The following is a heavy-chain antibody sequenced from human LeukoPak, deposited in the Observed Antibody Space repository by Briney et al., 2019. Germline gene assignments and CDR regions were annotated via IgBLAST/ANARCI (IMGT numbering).Heavy chain of an antibody. CDR3: ANGLYLRY. D-gene: IGHD3/OR15-3a*01. CDR1: GFTLSSYA. J-gene: IGHJ4*02. V-gene: IGHV3-23*01. Sequence: GGSLRLSCAASGFTLSSYAMSWVRQAPGRGLEWVSAISGSGGSTYYAGSVKGRFTISRDNSKNTLYLQMNSLRAEDTAVYYCANGLYLRYWGQGTLVTVSS. CDR2: ISGSGGST.